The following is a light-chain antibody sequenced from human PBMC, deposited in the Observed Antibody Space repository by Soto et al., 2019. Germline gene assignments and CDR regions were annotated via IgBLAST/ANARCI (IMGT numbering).Light chain of an antibody. CDR3: LQHSTYPWT. Sequence: DIQMTQSPSSLSASLGDRITITCRASQGIKNDLGWYQQKPGKAPKRLIYAASSLQSGVPSRFSGWGSGTEFTLTISGLQHEDFDTYYCLQHSTYPWTLGQGTKVDIK. V-gene: IGKV1-17*01. J-gene: IGKJ1*01. CDR1: QGIKND. CDR2: AAS.